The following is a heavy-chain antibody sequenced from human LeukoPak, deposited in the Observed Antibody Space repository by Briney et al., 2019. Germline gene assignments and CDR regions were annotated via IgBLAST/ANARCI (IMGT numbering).Heavy chain of an antibody. D-gene: IGHD2-2*02. CDR2: ISYDGSNK. CDR3: AREGVVAVPAAIRY. J-gene: IGHJ4*02. CDR1: GFTFSSYA. Sequence: GGSPRLSCAASGFTFSSYAMHWVRQAPGKGLEWVAVISYDGSNKYYADSVKGRFTISRDNSKNTLYLQMNSLRAEDTAVYYCAREGVVAVPAAIRYWGQGTLVTVSS. V-gene: IGHV3-30-3*01.